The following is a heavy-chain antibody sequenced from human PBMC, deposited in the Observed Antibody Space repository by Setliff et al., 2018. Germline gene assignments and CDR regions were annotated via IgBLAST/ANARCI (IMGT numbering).Heavy chain of an antibody. CDR3: ATSTIATYYFDY. J-gene: IGHJ4*01. D-gene: IGHD4-4*01. CDR1: GFAFTSYD. Sequence: GSLRLSCVTSGFAFTSYDMTWVRQAPGKGLEWVASINNGGVSADYTDSVKGRFTISRDNSRNTLYLQMKSLRAEDTAIYYCATSTIATYYFDYWGHGTLVTVPQ. V-gene: IGHV3-23*01. CDR2: INNGGVSA.